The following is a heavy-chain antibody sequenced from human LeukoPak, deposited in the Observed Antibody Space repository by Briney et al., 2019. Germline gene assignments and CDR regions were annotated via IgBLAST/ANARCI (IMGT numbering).Heavy chain of an antibody. CDR2: ISSGGSLI. D-gene: IGHD2-2*02. V-gene: IGHV3-48*03. Sequence: GGSLRLSCAASGFTFDDYAMHWVRQAPGKGLEWVSYISSGGSLIYYADSVKGRFTISRDNAKNSLYLHMNSLRAEDTAVYYCVRAVPAAVLGAFDIWGQGSMVTVSS. CDR3: VRAVPAAVLGAFDI. J-gene: IGHJ3*02. CDR1: GFTFDDYA.